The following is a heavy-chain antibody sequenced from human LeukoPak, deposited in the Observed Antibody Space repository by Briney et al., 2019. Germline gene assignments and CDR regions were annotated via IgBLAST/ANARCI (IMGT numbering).Heavy chain of an antibody. V-gene: IGHV3-48*03. CDR3: AELGITMIGGV. D-gene: IGHD3-10*02. Sequence: GGSLRLSCAASGFTISSYEMNWVRQAPGNGLEWVSYISSSGSTIYYADSVKGRFTISRDNAKNSLYLQMTSLRAEDTAVYYCAELGITMIGGVWGKGTTVTISS. CDR1: GFTISSYE. J-gene: IGHJ6*04. CDR2: ISSSGSTI.